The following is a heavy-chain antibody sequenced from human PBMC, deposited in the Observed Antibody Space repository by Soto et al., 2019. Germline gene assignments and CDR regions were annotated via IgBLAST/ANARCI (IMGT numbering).Heavy chain of an antibody. CDR2: LSFDGTAE. CDR3: ARVATRLQSMEVLEY. J-gene: IGHJ4*02. V-gene: IGHV3-30*03. CDR1: GFIFRDYL. Sequence: QVQLVESGGGVVQPGTSLRLSCKASGFIFRDYLIHWVRQAPGKGLEWLAVLSFDGTAEYYAVSTRGRFTISRDIPKSTTYLVINNVRREDTAMYYCARVATRLQSMEVLEYWGQGTLVTVPS. D-gene: IGHD2-21*02.